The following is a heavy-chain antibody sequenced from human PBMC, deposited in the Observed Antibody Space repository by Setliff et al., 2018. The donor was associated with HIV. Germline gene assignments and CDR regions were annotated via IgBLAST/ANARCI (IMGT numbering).Heavy chain of an antibody. J-gene: IGHJ4*02. V-gene: IGHV3-7*03. CDR1: GFTFSNYW. D-gene: IGHD5-12*01. CDR2: IDQGGSEN. Sequence: PGGSLRLSCAASGFTFSNYWMSWVRQAPGKGLEWVANIDQGGSENYYVDSVKGRFTISRDNAKNSLYLQMNSLRAEDTAVYYCARGGYSGYVIAYWGQGTLVTVSS. CDR3: ARGGYSGYVIAY.